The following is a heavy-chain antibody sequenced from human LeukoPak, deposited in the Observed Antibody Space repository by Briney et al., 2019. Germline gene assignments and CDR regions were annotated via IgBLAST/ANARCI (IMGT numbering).Heavy chain of an antibody. V-gene: IGHV4-34*01. J-gene: IGHJ5*02. CDR2: INHSGST. D-gene: IGHD6-13*01. CDR1: GGSFSGYY. Sequence: PSETLSLTCAVYGGSFSGYYWSWIRQPPGKGLEWIGEINHSGSTNYNPSLKSRVTIPVDTSKNQFSLKLSSVTAADTAVYYCARSIGSSWYYNWFDPWGQGTLVTVSS. CDR3: ARSIGSSWYYNWFDP.